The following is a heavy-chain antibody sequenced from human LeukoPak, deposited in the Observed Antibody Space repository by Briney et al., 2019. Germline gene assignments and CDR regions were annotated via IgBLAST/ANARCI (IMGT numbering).Heavy chain of an antibody. V-gene: IGHV3-7*03. CDR2: IKQDGSEK. D-gene: IGHD3-10*01. Sequence: GGSLRLSCVASGFTFSSYWMSWVRQAPGKGLEWVANIKQDGSEKYYVDSVKGRFTISRDNAKNSLYLQMNSLRAEDTAVYYCARDLLTMVRGPMDVWGQGTTVTVSS. CDR1: GFTFSSYW. J-gene: IGHJ6*02. CDR3: ARDLLTMVRGPMDV.